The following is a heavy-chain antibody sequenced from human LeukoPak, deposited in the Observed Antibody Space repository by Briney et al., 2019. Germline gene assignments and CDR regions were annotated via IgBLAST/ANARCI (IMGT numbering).Heavy chain of an antibody. Sequence: GGSLRLSCAASGFTFSSYGMHWVRQAPGKGLEWVAVIWYDGSNKYYADSVKGRFTISRDNSKHTLYLQMNSLRAEDTALYYCAKDMGSSGINWFDPWGQGTLVTVSS. CDR2: IWYDGSNK. J-gene: IGHJ5*02. CDR1: GFTFSSYG. V-gene: IGHV3-30*02. D-gene: IGHD3-22*01. CDR3: AKDMGSSGINWFDP.